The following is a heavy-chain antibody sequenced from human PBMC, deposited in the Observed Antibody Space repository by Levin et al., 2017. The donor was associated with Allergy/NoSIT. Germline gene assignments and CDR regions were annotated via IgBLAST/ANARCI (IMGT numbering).Heavy chain of an antibody. V-gene: IGHV4-39*01. CDR3: VRHGSSLAVPSDY. CDR2: TKYNSGDT. D-gene: IGHD6-6*01. J-gene: IGHJ4*02. CDR1: GGSISSSSYY. Sequence: SETLSLTCTVSGGSISSSSYYWGWIRQPPGKGLEWIGNTKYNSGDTYYKPSLKSRVTISVDTSRNQVSLKLNSVTAADTAVYYCVRHGSSLAVPSDYWGQGILVIVSS.